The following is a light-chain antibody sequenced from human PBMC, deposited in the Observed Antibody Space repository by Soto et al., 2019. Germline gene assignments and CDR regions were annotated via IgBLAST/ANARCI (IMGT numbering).Light chain of an antibody. Sequence: EIVMTQSPDTLSVSPGERAALSCRTSQSVSSDLAWYQQKPGQAPRLLIYGASTRATGIPARFSGSGSGTEFTLTISSLQSEDFAVYYCQQYNSYSPWTFGQGTKVEIK. CDR3: QQYNSYSPWT. J-gene: IGKJ1*01. CDR1: QSVSSD. V-gene: IGKV3D-15*01. CDR2: GAS.